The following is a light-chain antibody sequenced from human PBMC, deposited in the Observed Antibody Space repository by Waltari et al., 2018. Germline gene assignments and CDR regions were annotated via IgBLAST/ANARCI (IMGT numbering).Light chain of an antibody. CDR3: GTWDSSLSAVV. J-gene: IGLJ2*01. CDR2: DNN. V-gene: IGLV1-51*01. Sequence: QSVLTQPPSVSAAPGQKVTISCSGSSSNIGNNYVSRYQQLPGTAPKLLIYDNNKRPSGIPDRYSGSKSGTPATLGITGLQTGDEADYYCGTWDSSLSAVVFGGGTKLTVL. CDR1: SSNIGNNY.